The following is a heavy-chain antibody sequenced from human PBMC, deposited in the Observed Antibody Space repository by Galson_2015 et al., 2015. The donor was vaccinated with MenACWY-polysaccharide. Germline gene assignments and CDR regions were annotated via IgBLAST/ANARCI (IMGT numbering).Heavy chain of an antibody. J-gene: IGHJ2*01. CDR3: ARDPLDSSGYTRGSVFDL. CDR2: IKQDGSEK. V-gene: IGHV3-7*01. CDR1: GFTFSSFW. D-gene: IGHD3-22*01. Sequence: SLRLSCAASGFTFSSFWMSWVRQAPGKGLEWVAIIKQDGSEKYYVDSVKGRFSISRDNAKNSLYLQMNSLRSEDTAVYYWARDPLDSSGYTRGSVFDLWGRGTLVTVSS.